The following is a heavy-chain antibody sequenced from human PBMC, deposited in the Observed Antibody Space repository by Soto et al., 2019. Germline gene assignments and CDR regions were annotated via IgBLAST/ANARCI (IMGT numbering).Heavy chain of an antibody. Sequence: PGGYLRLSCAVSGVTFSEFGMHWVRQAPGKGLEWVALIWYHGGNEEYADSVKGRFSISRDNSKNTLYLQMDSLRAEDAAVYYCARRGCVKGVCYNSYDMWGQGTMVTVSS. CDR2: IWYHGGNE. CDR3: ARRGCVKGVCYNSYDM. V-gene: IGHV3-33*03. CDR1: GVTFSEFG. D-gene: IGHD2-8*01. J-gene: IGHJ3*02.